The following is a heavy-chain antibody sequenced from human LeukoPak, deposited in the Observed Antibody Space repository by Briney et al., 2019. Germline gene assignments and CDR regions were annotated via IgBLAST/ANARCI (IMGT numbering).Heavy chain of an antibody. V-gene: IGHV5-51*01. D-gene: IGHD6-6*01. CDR1: GYSFTSYW. CDR3: ARDNPSKQLGFDH. J-gene: IGHJ4*02. CDR2: IYPGDSDT. Sequence: GESLKISFKGSGYSFTSYWIGWVRQMPGKGLEWMGIIYPGDSDTRYSPSFQGQVTISADKSISTAYLQWSSLKASDTAMYYCARDNPSKQLGFDHWGQGTLVTVSS.